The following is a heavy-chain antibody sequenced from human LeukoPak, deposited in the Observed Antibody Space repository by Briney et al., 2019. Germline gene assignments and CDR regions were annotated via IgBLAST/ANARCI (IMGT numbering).Heavy chain of an antibody. D-gene: IGHD3-16*02. CDR2: INHSGST. CDR3: ARAIMITFGGVIAPYYFDY. V-gene: IGHV4-34*01. CDR1: GGSISSYY. Sequence: PSETLSLTCTVSGGSISSYYWSWIRQPAGKGLEWIGEINHSGSTNYNPSLKSRVTISVDTSKNQFSLKLSSVTAADTAVYYCARAIMITFGGVIAPYYFDYWGQGTLVTVSS. J-gene: IGHJ4*02.